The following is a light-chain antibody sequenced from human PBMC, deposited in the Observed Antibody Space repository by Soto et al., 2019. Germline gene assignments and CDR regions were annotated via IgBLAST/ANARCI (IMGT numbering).Light chain of an antibody. J-gene: IGKJ1*01. Sequence: EIVWTQSPGTLSLSPGERATLSCRASQSVSSNYLAWYQQKLGQAPRLLIYGASSRATGIPDRFSGSGSGKDFTITISRLEPEDFAVYYCQQYGSSQSFGQGTKVEIK. CDR1: QSVSSNY. CDR3: QQYGSSQS. V-gene: IGKV3-20*01. CDR2: GAS.